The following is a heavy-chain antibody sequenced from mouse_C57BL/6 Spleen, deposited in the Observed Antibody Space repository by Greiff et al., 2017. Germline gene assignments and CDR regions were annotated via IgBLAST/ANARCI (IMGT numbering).Heavy chain of an antibody. CDR2: IDPSDSYT. V-gene: IGHV1-69*01. Sequence: QVQLQQPGAELVMPGASVKLSCKASGYTFTSYWMHWVKQRPGQGLEWIGEIDPSDSYTNYNQKFKGKSTLTVDKSSSTAYMQLSSLTSEDSAVYDCARRGAGYYVDYWGQGTTRTVSS. CDR3: ARRGAGYYVDY. CDR1: GYTFTSYW. J-gene: IGHJ2*01.